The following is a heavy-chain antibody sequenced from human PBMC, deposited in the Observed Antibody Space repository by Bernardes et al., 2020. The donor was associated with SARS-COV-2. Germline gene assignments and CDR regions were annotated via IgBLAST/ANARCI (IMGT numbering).Heavy chain of an antibody. CDR2: ISYDGSNK. CDR1: GFTFSSYG. D-gene: IGHD3-10*01. J-gene: IGHJ6*02. V-gene: IGHV3-30*03. Sequence: SLRLSCAASGFTFSSYGMHWVRQAPGKGLEWVAVISYDGSNKYYADSVKGRFTISRDNSKNTLYLQMNSLRAEDTAVYYCARDLRVRGVNTHTSPYYYYYYGMDVWGQGTTVTVSS. CDR3: ARDLRVRGVNTHTSPYYYYYYGMDV.